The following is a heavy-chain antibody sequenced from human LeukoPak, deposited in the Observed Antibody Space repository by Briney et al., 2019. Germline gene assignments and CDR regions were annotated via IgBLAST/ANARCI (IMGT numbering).Heavy chain of an antibody. CDR3: ARDHGSSSDFDY. D-gene: IGHD6-6*01. CDR1: GFTFSTHR. J-gene: IGHJ4*02. CDR2: ISNDGSDK. Sequence: GGSLRLSCAASGFTFSTHRMSWVRQAPGKGLEWVAYISNDGSDKYYADSMKVRFTISRDNSNNMLYLEMNSLGTEDTTVYYCARDHGSSSDFDYWGQGTLVTVSS. V-gene: IGHV3-30*03.